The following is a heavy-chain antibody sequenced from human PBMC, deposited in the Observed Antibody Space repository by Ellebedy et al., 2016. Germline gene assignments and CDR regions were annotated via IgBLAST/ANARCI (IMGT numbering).Heavy chain of an antibody. CDR1: GGSISSYY. Sequence: SETLSLTCTVSGGSISSYYWGWIRQPPGKGLEWIGSIYYSGSTYYNPSLKSRVTISVDTSKNQFSLKLSSVTAADTAVYYCARGDVDTAMGFDYWGQGTLVTVSS. D-gene: IGHD5-18*01. J-gene: IGHJ4*02. CDR3: ARGDVDTAMGFDY. CDR2: IYYSGST. V-gene: IGHV4-39*01.